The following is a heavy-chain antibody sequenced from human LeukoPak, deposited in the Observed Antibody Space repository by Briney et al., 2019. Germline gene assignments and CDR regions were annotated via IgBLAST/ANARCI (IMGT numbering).Heavy chain of an antibody. V-gene: IGHV3-74*01. Sequence: PGGSLRLSCAASGFTFSSYWMHWVRQAPGKGLVWVSYISVDGSSTTYAESVKGRFTISRDNAKNTLDLQMNSLRDEDTAVYYCARGGWGTAIDYWAQGPLVTVSS. CDR3: ARGGWGTAIDY. CDR2: ISVDGSST. J-gene: IGHJ4*02. CDR1: GFTFSSYW. D-gene: IGHD1-7*01.